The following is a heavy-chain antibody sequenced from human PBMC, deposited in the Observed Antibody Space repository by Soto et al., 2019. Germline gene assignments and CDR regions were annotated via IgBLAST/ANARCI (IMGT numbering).Heavy chain of an antibody. J-gene: IGHJ4*02. CDR3: SRDPQY. CDR2: MYNSVST. V-gene: IGHV4-59*12. Sequence: SETLSLTCTVSGGSISSYYWSWIRQPPGKGLEWIGYMYNSVSTYYNPSLKSRVTISVDKSKNQFSLKLSSVTAADTAVYYCSRDPQYWGQGTLVTVSS. CDR1: GGSISSYY.